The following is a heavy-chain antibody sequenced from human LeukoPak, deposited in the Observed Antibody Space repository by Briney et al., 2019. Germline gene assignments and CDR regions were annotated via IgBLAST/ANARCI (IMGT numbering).Heavy chain of an antibody. CDR3: ASASIAAAGTKENWFDP. J-gene: IGHJ5*02. V-gene: IGHV4-34*01. CDR1: GGSFSGYY. CDR2: INHSGST. Sequence: SETLSLTCAVYGGSFSGYYWSWIRQPPGMGLEWIGEINHSGSTNYNPSLKSRVTISVDTSKNQFSLKLSSVTAADTAVYYCASASIAAAGTKENWFDPWGQGTLVTVSS. D-gene: IGHD6-13*01.